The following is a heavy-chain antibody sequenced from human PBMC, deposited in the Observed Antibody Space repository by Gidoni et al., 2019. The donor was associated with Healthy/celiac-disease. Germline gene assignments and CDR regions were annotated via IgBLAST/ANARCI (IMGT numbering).Heavy chain of an antibody. Sequence: EVQLFESGGGLVQPGGSLRLSCAASGFTFSSYAMSWVRQAPGKGLAWVAAISGSGGSTYYADSVKGRFTISRDNSKNTLYLQMNSLRAEDTAVYYCAKDRSLRITIFGVVTPLDYWGQGTLVTVSS. J-gene: IGHJ4*02. V-gene: IGHV3-23*01. CDR3: AKDRSLRITIFGVVTPLDY. CDR1: GFTFSSYA. D-gene: IGHD3-3*01. CDR2: ISGSGGST.